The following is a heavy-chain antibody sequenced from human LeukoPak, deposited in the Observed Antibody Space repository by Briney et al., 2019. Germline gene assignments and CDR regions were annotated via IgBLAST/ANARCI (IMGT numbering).Heavy chain of an antibody. J-gene: IGHJ5*02. D-gene: IGHD2-2*01. CDR3: AGIVVVPAARGFADWFDP. V-gene: IGHV3-53*01. Sequence: GGSLRLSCAASGFTVSSNYMSWVRQAPGKGLEWVSVIYSGGSTYYADSVKGRFTISRDNSKNTLYLQMNSLRAEDTAVYYCAGIVVVPAARGFADWFDPWGQGTLVTVSS. CDR2: IYSGGST. CDR1: GFTVSSNY.